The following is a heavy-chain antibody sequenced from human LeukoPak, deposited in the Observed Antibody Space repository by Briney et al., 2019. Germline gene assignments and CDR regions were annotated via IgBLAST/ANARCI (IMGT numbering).Heavy chain of an antibody. J-gene: IGHJ6*04. Sequence: GASVKVSCKASGGTFSSYAISWVRQAPGQGLEWMGGIIPIFGTANYAQKFQGRVTITADKSTSTAYVELSSLRSEDTAVYYCARTPITMVRGSRFSYYGMDVWGKGTTVTVSS. V-gene: IGHV1-69*06. CDR1: GGTFSSYA. D-gene: IGHD3-10*01. CDR2: IIPIFGTA. CDR3: ARTPITMVRGSRFSYYGMDV.